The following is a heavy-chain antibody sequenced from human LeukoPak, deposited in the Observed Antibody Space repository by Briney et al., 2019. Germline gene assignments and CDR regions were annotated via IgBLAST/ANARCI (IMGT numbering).Heavy chain of an antibody. CDR2: ISAYNGNT. D-gene: IGHD6-13*01. CDR1: GYTFTSYG. V-gene: IGHV1-18*01. J-gene: IGHJ4*02. CDR3: ARVGQGYSSSWLVD. Sequence: ASVKVSCKASGYTFTSYGISWVRQAPGQGLEWMGWISAYNGNTNYAQKLQGRVTMTTDTSTSTAYMELRSLRSDDTAVYYCARVGQGYSSSWLVDWGQGTLATVSS.